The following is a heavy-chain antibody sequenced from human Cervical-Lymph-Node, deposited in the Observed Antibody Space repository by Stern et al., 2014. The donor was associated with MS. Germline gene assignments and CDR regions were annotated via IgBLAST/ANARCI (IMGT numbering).Heavy chain of an antibody. D-gene: IGHD3-10*01. CDR2: IVPMFAKA. V-gene: IGHV1-69*01. CDR1: GGSFKSYA. CDR3: ARERSIHYPAFAP. J-gene: IGHJ5*02. Sequence: QVQLVQSGAEVKKPGSSVRVSCKASGGSFKSYAFNWLRQAHGQGLEWTGDIVPMFAKANYAQKFQGRVTVTADEATNTVYMELSFLTSEDTAVYYCARERSIHYPAFAPWGQGTLVTVSS.